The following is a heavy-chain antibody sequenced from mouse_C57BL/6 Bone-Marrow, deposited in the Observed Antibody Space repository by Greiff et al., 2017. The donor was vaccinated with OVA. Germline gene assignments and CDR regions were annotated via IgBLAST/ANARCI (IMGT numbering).Heavy chain of an antibody. CDR2: IHPNSGST. J-gene: IGHJ4*01. CDR1: GYTFTSYW. Sequence: VQLQQPGAELVKPGASVKLSCKASGYTFTSYWMHWVKQRPGQGLEWIGMIHPNSGSTNYNEKFKSKATLTVDKSSSTAYMQLSSLTSEDSAVYYCARSPLRLYYAMDYWGQGTSVTVSS. D-gene: IGHD1-1*01. CDR3: ARSPLRLYYAMDY. V-gene: IGHV1-64*01.